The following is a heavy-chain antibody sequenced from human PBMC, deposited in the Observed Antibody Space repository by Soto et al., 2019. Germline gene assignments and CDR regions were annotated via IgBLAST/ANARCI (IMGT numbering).Heavy chain of an antibody. CDR2: IYYSGST. CDR1: GGSVISGSYY. CDR3: ARDFPTVTTAAYYYYYGMDV. D-gene: IGHD4-17*01. J-gene: IGHJ6*02. Sequence: PSETLSLTCTVSGGSVISGSYYWSWIRQPPGKGLEWIGYIYYSGSTNYNPSLKSRVTISVDTSKNQFSLKLSSVTAADTAVYYCARDFPTVTTAAYYYYYGMDVWGQGTTVTVSS. V-gene: IGHV4-61*01.